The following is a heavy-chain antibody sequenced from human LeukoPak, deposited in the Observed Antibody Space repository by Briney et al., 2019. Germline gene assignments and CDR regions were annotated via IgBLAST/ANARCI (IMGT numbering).Heavy chain of an antibody. CDR3: ARVQPTYYYDSSGSEYYFDY. D-gene: IGHD3-22*01. Sequence: KPSETLSLTCTVSGGPISSYYWSWIRQPPGKGLEWIGYIYYNGNTNYNPSLKSRVTISVDTSKNQFSLKLSSVTAADTAVYYCARVQPTYYYDSSGSEYYFDYWGQGTLVTVSS. J-gene: IGHJ4*02. CDR1: GGPISSYY. V-gene: IGHV4-59*08. CDR2: IYYNGNT.